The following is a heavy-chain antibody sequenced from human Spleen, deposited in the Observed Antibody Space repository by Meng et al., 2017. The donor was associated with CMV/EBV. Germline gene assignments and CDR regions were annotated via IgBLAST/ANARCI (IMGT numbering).Heavy chain of an antibody. D-gene: IGHD1-26*01. J-gene: IGHJ4*02. V-gene: IGHV3-23*01. CDR3: ARDTKWERTGWHFDY. CDR1: GFTFSSYA. Sequence: GESLKISCAASGFTFSSYAMSWVRQAPGKGLEWVSAISGSGGSTYYADSVKGRFTISRDNSKNTLYLQMNSLRAEDTAVYYCARDTKWERTGWHFDYWGQGTLVTVSS. CDR2: ISGSGGST.